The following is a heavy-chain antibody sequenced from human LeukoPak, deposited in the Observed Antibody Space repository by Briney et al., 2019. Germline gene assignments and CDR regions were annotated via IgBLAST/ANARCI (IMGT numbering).Heavy chain of an antibody. CDR2: IYYSGST. Sequence: PSETLSLTCTVSGGSISSGGYYWSWIRQHPGKGLEWIGYIYYSGSTYYNPSLKSRVTISVDTSKNQFSLKLSSVTAADTAVYYCARTYDSSGYSDQIDYWGQGTLVTVSS. D-gene: IGHD3-22*01. CDR3: ARTYDSSGYSDQIDY. V-gene: IGHV4-31*03. J-gene: IGHJ4*02. CDR1: GGSISSGGYY.